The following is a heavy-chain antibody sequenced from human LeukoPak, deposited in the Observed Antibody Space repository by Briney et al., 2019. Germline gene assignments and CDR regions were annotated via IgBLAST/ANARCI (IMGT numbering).Heavy chain of an antibody. V-gene: IGHV3-74*01. CDR1: GFTFSSYS. Sequence: GGSLRLSCAASGFTFSSYSMNWVRQAPGKGLVWVSGINSDGGTTTYADSVKGRFTISRDNAKNTLYLQMNNLRAEDTAVYYCATDYYVSGSYYRLFYWGQGTLVTVSS. J-gene: IGHJ4*02. CDR2: INSDGGTT. CDR3: ATDYYVSGSYYRLFY. D-gene: IGHD3-10*01.